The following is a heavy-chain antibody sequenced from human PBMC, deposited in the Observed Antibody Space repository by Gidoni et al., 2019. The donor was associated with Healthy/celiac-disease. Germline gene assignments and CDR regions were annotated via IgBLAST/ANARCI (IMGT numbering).Heavy chain of an antibody. Sequence: QVQLQESGPGLVKPSETLSLTCAVPGYSISSGYYWGWIRQPPGKGLEWIGSIYHSGSTYYNPSLKSRVTISVDTSKNQFSLKLSSVTAADTAVYYCARLGIQLWTNWFDPWGQGTLVTVSS. CDR2: IYHSGST. CDR1: GYSISSGYY. D-gene: IGHD5-18*01. J-gene: IGHJ5*02. V-gene: IGHV4-38-2*01. CDR3: ARLGIQLWTNWFDP.